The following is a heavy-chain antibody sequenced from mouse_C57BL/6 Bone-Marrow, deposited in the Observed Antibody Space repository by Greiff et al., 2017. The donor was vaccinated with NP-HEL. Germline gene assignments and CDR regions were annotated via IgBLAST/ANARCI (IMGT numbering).Heavy chain of an antibody. V-gene: IGHV2-2*01. D-gene: IGHD2-3*01. Sequence: VKVVESGPGLVQPSQSLSITCTVSGFSLTSYGVHWVRQSPGKGLEWLGVIWSGGSTDYNAAFISRLSISKDNSKSQVFFKMNSLQADDTAIYYCARFDGYYVRAWFAYWGQGTLVTVSA. J-gene: IGHJ3*01. CDR2: IWSGGST. CDR1: GFSLTSYG. CDR3: ARFDGYYVRAWFAY.